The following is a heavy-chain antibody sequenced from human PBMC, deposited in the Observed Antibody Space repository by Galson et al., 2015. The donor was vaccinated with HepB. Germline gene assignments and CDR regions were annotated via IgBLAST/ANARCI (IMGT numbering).Heavy chain of an antibody. D-gene: IGHD3-3*01. CDR2: ISAYNGDT. CDR3: VRDSLYDFAPFDS. Sequence: SCKASGDTFTNYGITWVRQAPGQGLQWMGWISAYNGDTNYAQIFRGRLTMTTDTSTRTGYMELRSLRSDDTAVYYCVRDSLYDFAPFDSWGQGTLVTVSS. V-gene: IGHV1-18*04. J-gene: IGHJ5*01. CDR1: GDTFTNYG.